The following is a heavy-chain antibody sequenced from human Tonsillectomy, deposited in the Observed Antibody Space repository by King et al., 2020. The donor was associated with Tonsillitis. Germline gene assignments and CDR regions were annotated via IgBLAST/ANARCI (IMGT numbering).Heavy chain of an antibody. Sequence: QLQESGPGLVKPSETLSLNCSVSGGSISSYYWSWLRQPPGKGLEWIGYIYHSGSTNYNPSLKSRVSISVDTSKNQFSLKLSSVIAADTAVYYCARTRVGDYQPYFYFDYWGQGTLVTVSS. D-gene: IGHD4-17*01. J-gene: IGHJ4*02. V-gene: IGHV4-59*01. CDR2: IYHSGST. CDR3: ARTRVGDYQPYFYFDY. CDR1: GGSISSYY.